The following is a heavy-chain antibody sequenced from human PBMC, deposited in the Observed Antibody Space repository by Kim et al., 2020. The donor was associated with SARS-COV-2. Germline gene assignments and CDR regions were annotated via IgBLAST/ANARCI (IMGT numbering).Heavy chain of an antibody. D-gene: IGHD2-2*01. CDR2: IWYDGSKK. V-gene: IGHV3-33*06. CDR1: GFTFSSYG. Sequence: GGSLRLSCAASGFTFSSYGMHWVRQAPGKGLEWVAVIWYDGSKKYYVDSVKCRFTISRDNSKNTPYLQMNSLRAEDTAVYYCANGGSSSSWAHLYWGQGTLVIVSS. CDR3: ANGGSSSSWAHLY. J-gene: IGHJ4*02.